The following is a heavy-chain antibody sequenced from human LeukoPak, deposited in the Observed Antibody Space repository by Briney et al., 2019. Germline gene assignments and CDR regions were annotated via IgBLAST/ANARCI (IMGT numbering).Heavy chain of an antibody. CDR3: ALLAVASDFDY. Sequence: GGSLRLSCAASGFIFRSFEMYWVRQAPGKGLEWVAYISSGASTIYYADSVKGRFTISRDDAKNSLFLQMNSLRAEDTAIYYCALLAVASDFDYWGQGTLVTVSS. CDR1: GFIFRSFE. V-gene: IGHV3-48*03. J-gene: IGHJ4*02. D-gene: IGHD6-19*01. CDR2: ISSGASTI.